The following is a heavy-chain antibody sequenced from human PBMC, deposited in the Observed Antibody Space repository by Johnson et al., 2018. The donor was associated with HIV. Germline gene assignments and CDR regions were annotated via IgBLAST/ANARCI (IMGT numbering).Heavy chain of an antibody. CDR1: GFTFSSYA. D-gene: IGHD6-13*01. CDR2: ISYDGSNK. J-gene: IGHJ3*02. Sequence: QVLLVESGGGVVQPGRSLRLSCAASGFTFSSYAMHWVRQAPDKGLEWVAVISYDGSNKYYADSVKGRFTISRDNSKNTLYLQMNSLRAGDTAVYYCASRLTGYSRSWHAFDIWGQGTMVTVSS. V-gene: IGHV3-30*04. CDR3: ASRLTGYSRSWHAFDI.